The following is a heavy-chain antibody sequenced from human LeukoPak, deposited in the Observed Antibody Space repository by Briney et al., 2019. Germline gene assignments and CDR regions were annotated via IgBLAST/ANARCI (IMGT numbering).Heavy chain of an antibody. Sequence: GGSLRLSCVASGFTFSSYEMNWVRQAPGKGLEWVSYISSSGSTIYYADSVKGRFTISRDNAKNSLYLQMNSLRAEDTAVYYCARGQYYDSWFGYWGQGTLVTVSS. J-gene: IGHJ4*02. CDR1: GFTFSSYE. D-gene: IGHD3-22*01. CDR3: ARGQYYDSWFGY. V-gene: IGHV3-48*03. CDR2: ISSSGSTI.